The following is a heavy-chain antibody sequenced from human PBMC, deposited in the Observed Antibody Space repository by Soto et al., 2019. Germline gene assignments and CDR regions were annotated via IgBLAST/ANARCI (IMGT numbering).Heavy chain of an antibody. J-gene: IGHJ4*02. V-gene: IGHV1-24*01. D-gene: IGHD3-22*01. CDR1: GYTLTELS. CDR2: FDPEDGET. CDR3: ATKVDVVTKTYYFDY. Sequence: GASVKVSCKVSGYTLTELSMHWVRQAPGKGLEWMGGFDPEDGETIYAQKFQGRVTMTEDTSTDTAYMELSSLRSEDTAVYYCATKVDVVTKTYYFDYWGQGTLVTVSS.